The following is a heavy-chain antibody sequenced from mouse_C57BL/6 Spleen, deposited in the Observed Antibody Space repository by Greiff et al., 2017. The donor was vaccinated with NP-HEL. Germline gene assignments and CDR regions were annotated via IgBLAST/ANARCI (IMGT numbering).Heavy chain of an antibody. D-gene: IGHD1-1*01. CDR3: ANYYGSYYYAMDY. Sequence: VQLQQSGAELVKPGASVKLSCKASGYTFTSYWMHWVKQRPGQGLEWIGMIHPNSGSTNYNEKFKSKATLTVDKSSSTAYMQLSSLTSEDSAVYYCANYYGSYYYAMDYWGQGTSVTVSS. J-gene: IGHJ4*01. V-gene: IGHV1-64*01. CDR2: IHPNSGST. CDR1: GYTFTSYW.